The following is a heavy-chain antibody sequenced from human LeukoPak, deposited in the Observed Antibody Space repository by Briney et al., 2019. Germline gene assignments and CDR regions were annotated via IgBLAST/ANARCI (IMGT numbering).Heavy chain of an antibody. V-gene: IGHV1-2*02. J-gene: IGHJ5*01. Sequence: ASVKVSCKASGYTFTDYYIHWVRHAPGQGLELTGWTNPKTGATNPAQKFQGRVSMTRDTSMHTAYLELSGLRSDDTDLYYCARAKERRTLLGNWFDSWGQGTLVTVSS. CDR3: ARAKERRTLLGNWFDS. CDR1: GYTFTDYY. CDR2: TNPKTGAT. D-gene: IGHD7-27*01.